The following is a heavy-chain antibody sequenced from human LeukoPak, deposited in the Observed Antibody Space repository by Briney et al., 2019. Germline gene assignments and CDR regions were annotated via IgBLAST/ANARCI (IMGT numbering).Heavy chain of an antibody. CDR2: IYYTGSI. V-gene: IGHV4-59*08. CDR3: ARLYCSGGTCYDLPDY. J-gene: IGHJ4*02. Sequence: SETLSLTCTVSGGSISGYYWSWIRQSPGKGLEWIGYIYYTGSINYNPSLKSRVTISVDTSRNQFSLKLSSVTAADTAVHYCARLYCSGGTCYDLPDYWGQGTLVTVSS. CDR1: GGSISGYY. D-gene: IGHD2-15*01.